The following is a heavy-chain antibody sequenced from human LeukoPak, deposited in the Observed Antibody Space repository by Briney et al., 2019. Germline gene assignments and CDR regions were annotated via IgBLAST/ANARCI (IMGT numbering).Heavy chain of an antibody. J-gene: IGHJ4*02. Sequence: PSETLSLTCAVYGGSFSGYYWSWIRQPPGKGLEWIGEINHSGSTNYNPCLKSRVTISVDTSKNQFSLKLSSVTAADTAVYYCARGKVATIYSYWGQGTLVTVSS. CDR3: ARGKVATIYSY. CDR2: INHSGST. CDR1: GGSFSGYY. D-gene: IGHD5-12*01. V-gene: IGHV4-34*01.